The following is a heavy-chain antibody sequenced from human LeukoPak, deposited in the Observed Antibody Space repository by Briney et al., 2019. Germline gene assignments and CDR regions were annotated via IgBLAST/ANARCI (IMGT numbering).Heavy chain of an antibody. Sequence: TLSLTCTVSGGSISTYYWSWVRQPPGKGLAWIGYIYSSGSTNYNPSLKTRVTMSVDTSKNQFSLKLSSVTAADTAVYYCARHPSAVAGKTFDCWGQGNLVTVSS. CDR1: GGSISTYY. J-gene: IGHJ4*02. V-gene: IGHV4-59*08. D-gene: IGHD6-19*01. CDR2: IYSSGST. CDR3: ARHPSAVAGKTFDC.